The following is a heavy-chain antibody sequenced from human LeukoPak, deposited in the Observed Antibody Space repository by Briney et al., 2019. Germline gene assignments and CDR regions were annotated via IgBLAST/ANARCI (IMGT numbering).Heavy chain of an antibody. V-gene: IGHV3-21*01. J-gene: IGHJ1*01. D-gene: IGHD2-2*01. CDR1: GFTFSSYS. CDR3: ARTDIVVVPAAHEPELAEYFQH. CDR2: ISSSSSYI. Sequence: PGGSLRLSCAASGFTFSSYSMNWVRQAPGKGLEWVSSISSSSSYIYYADSVKGRFTISRDNAKNSLCLQMNSLRAEDTAVYYCARTDIVVVPAAHEPELAEYFQHWGQGTLVTVSS.